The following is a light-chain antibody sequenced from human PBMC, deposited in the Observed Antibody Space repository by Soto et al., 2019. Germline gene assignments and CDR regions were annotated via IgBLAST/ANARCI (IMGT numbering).Light chain of an antibody. CDR3: QQYNSYSPWT. V-gene: IGKV3-20*01. J-gene: IGKJ1*01. CDR1: QSVSTSY. Sequence: DIVLTQSPVTLSLSPWDRATLSCRASQSVSTSYLAWYQQKPGQAPRLLIYGASSRATGIPDRFSGSGSGTDFTLTISGLEPDDFATYYCQQYNSYSPWTFGQGTKVDIK. CDR2: GAS.